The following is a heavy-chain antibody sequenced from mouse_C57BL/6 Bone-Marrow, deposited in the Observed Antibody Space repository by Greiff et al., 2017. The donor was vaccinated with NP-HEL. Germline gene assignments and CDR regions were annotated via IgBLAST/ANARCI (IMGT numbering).Heavy chain of an antibody. D-gene: IGHD4-1*01. CDR2: INPNNGGT. Sequence: EVKVVESGPELVKPGASVKMSCKASGYTFTDYNMHWVKQSHGKSLEWIGYINPNNGGTSYNQKFKGKATLTVNKSSSTAYMELRSLTSEDSAVYYCASGALGAWFAYWGQGTLVTVSA. J-gene: IGHJ3*01. V-gene: IGHV1-22*01. CDR3: ASGALGAWFAY. CDR1: GYTFTDYN.